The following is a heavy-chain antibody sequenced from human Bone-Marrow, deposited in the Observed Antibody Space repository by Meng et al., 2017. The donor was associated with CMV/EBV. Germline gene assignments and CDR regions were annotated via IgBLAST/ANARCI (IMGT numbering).Heavy chain of an antibody. CDR3: ARVGDYDYYDYGMDV. V-gene: IGHV1-2*02. J-gene: IGHJ6*02. Sequence: ASVKVSCKASGYTFTGYYMHWVRQAPGQGLEWMGWISPNSGGTNYAQKFQGRVTMTRDTSISTAYMELSRLRSDDTAVYYCARVGDYDYYDYGMDVWGQGATVTVSS. CDR2: ISPNSGGT. D-gene: IGHD4-17*01. CDR1: GYTFTGYY.